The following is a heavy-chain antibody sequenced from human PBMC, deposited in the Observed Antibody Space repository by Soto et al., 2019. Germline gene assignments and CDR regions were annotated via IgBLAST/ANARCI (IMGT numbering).Heavy chain of an antibody. D-gene: IGHD5-12*01. CDR2: IITILGIA. Sequence: QVQLVQSGAEVKKHGSSLKVSCKDSGGTFSRYTISWVRQAPGQGLEWMGRIITILGIANYAQKFQGRVTITAYKSTSTAYMELSSLRSEDTAVYYCARYHYGPWYFDLGRRGTLVTVSS. CDR3: ARYHYGPWYFDL. V-gene: IGHV1-69*02. J-gene: IGHJ2*01. CDR1: GGTFSRYT.